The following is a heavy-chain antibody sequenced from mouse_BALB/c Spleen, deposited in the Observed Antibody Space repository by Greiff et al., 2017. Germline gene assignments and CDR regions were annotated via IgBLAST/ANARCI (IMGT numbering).Heavy chain of an antibody. CDR1: GFTFSSYT. CDR3: ARHEDYDYDPYYFDY. CDR2: ISNGGGST. D-gene: IGHD2-4*01. V-gene: IGHV5-12-2*01. J-gene: IGHJ2*01. Sequence: EVHLVESGGGLVQPGGSLKLPCAASGFTFSSYTMSWVRQTPEKRLEWVAYISNGGGSTYYPDTVKGRFTISRDNAKNTLYLQMSSLKSEDTAMYYCARHEDYDYDPYYFDYWGQGTTLTVSS.